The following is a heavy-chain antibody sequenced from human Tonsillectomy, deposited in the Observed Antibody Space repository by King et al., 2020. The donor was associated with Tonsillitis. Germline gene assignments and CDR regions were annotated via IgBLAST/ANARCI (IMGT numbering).Heavy chain of an antibody. Sequence: VQLVESGGGLVQPGGSLRLSCAASGFTFSAYAMSWVRQAPGKGLEWVSAISGSGGSTFYADSVKGRFTISRDNSKNTLYLQMNSLRAADTALYYCAKDLPVYDGYDGNRFDYWGQGTLVTVSS. J-gene: IGHJ4*02. D-gene: IGHD5-12*01. V-gene: IGHV3-23*04. CDR3: AKDLPVYDGYDGNRFDY. CDR1: GFTFSAYA. CDR2: ISGSGGST.